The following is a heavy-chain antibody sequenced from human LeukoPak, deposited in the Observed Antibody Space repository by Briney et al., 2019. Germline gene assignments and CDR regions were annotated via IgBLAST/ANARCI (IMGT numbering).Heavy chain of an antibody. Sequence: GASVKVSCKAFGYTFTSYGISWVRQAPGQGLEWMGIINPSGGSTSYAQKFQGRVTMTRDTSTSTVYMELSSLRSEDTAVYYCASVPYGSGSHLDYWGQGTLVTVSS. CDR3: ASVPYGSGSHLDY. D-gene: IGHD3-10*01. CDR1: GYTFTSYG. V-gene: IGHV1-46*01. J-gene: IGHJ4*02. CDR2: INPSGGST.